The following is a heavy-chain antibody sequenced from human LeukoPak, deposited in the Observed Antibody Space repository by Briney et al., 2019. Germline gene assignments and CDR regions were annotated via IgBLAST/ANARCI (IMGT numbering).Heavy chain of an antibody. CDR2: VYYTGST. D-gene: IGHD2-2*01. CDR3: ARVVVPANMDV. CDR1: GVSISRDY. V-gene: IGHV4-59*12. J-gene: IGHJ6*04. Sequence: SETLSLTCTVSGVSISRDYWSWIRQPPGKGLEWIGYVYYTGSTYYNPSLKSRVTISVDTSKNQFSLKLSSVTAADTAVYYCARVVVPANMDVWGKGTTVTVSS.